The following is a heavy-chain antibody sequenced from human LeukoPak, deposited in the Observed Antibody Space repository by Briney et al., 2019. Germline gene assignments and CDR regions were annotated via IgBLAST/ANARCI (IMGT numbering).Heavy chain of an antibody. CDR3: VGSLDY. CDR1: GFPFSTYA. Sequence: PGGSLRLSCAASGFPFSTYAMNWVRQAPGKGLGWVSVITGSGGFTQYADSVKGRFTISRDNSKNTVYLQMNSLRVEDTALYYCVGSLDYWGQGTLVTVSS. CDR2: ITGSGGFT. D-gene: IGHD1-26*01. V-gene: IGHV3-23*01. J-gene: IGHJ4*02.